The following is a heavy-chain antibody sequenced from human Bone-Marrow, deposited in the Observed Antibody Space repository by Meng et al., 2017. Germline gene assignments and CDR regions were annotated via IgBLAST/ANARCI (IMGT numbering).Heavy chain of an antibody. D-gene: IGHD3-10*01. Sequence: QVQLQQSGPRLVKPSQTPSLPCAISGDSVSGNRALWHWVRQSPSRGLEWLGHTYYRSQWQSHYGASVKSRISIYADTSRNQFSLILNSVTPEDTAVYYCASWYGESWGQGTLVTVSS. CDR3: ASWYGES. CDR1: GDSVSGNRAL. CDR2: TYYRSQWQS. J-gene: IGHJ4*02. V-gene: IGHV6-1*01.